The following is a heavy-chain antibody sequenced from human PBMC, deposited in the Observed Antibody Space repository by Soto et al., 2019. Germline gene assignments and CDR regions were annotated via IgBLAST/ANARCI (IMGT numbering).Heavy chain of an antibody. CDR1: GFTFSSYA. D-gene: IGHD1-26*01. V-gene: IGHV3-23*01. CDR2: ISGSGGST. Sequence: LRLSCAASGFTFSSYAMSWVRQAPGKGLEWVSAISGSGGSTYYADSVKGRFTISRDNSKNTLYLQMNSLRAEDTAVYYCAKAYSGGMWVLHYFAYWGQGTLVTVSS. J-gene: IGHJ4*02. CDR3: AKAYSGGMWVLHYFAY.